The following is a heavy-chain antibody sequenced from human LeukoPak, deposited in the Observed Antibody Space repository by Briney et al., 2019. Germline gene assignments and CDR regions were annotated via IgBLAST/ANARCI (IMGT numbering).Heavy chain of an antibody. J-gene: IGHJ4*02. CDR3: ARDVVGSLDY. CDR2: IKGDESAR. D-gene: IGHD1-26*01. Sequence: GGSLRLSCAASGFTFSTYWMAWVRQAPGKGLEWVANIKGDESARHQADSVKGRFTISRDNTQNSVYLQMNNLRGDDTAVYYCARDVVGSLDYWAQGTLVPVSS. V-gene: IGHV3-7*01. CDR1: GFTFSTYW.